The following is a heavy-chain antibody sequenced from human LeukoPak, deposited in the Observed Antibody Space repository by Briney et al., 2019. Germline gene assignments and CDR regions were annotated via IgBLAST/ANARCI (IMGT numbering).Heavy chain of an antibody. CDR3: ARENNVVGPEGMDV. Sequence: GGALRLSCAASGFTLSDYYMSWIRQAPGRGVEWVSNISSSGSTIYYADSVKGRLTISRDNAKNSLYLQMNSLRAEDTAVYYCARENNVVGPEGMDVWGQGTTVTVSS. D-gene: IGHD2-2*01. CDR2: ISSSGSTI. CDR1: GFTLSDYY. V-gene: IGHV3-11*01. J-gene: IGHJ6*02.